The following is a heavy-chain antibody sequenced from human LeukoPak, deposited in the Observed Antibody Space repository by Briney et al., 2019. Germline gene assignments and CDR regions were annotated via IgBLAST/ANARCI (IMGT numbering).Heavy chain of an antibody. D-gene: IGHD2-2*02. J-gene: IGHJ4*02. CDR2: MRYDGSNK. CDR1: GFTFSSYG. Sequence: PGGSLRLSCAASGFTFSSYGMHWVRQAPGKGLEWVAFMRYDGSNKYYADSVKGRFTISRDNSKNTLYLQMNSLRAEDTAVYYCAKVKYCSSTSCYRSPPDYWGQGTLVTVSS. CDR3: AKVKYCSSTSCYRSPPDY. V-gene: IGHV3-30*02.